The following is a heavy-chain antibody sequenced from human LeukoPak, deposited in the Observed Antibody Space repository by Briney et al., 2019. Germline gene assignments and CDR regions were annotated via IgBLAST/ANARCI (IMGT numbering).Heavy chain of an antibody. CDR3: AHRPRSLVAFDI. V-gene: IGHV2-5*02. CDR2: IYWDDDK. Sequence: SGPTLVKPTQTLTLTCTFSGFSLSTSGVGVGWIRQPPGKALEWLALIYWDDDKRYSPSLKSRLTITKDTSKNQVVLTMTNMDSVDTATYYCAHRPRSLVAFDIWGQGTMVTVSS. CDR1: GFSLSTSGVG. J-gene: IGHJ3*02.